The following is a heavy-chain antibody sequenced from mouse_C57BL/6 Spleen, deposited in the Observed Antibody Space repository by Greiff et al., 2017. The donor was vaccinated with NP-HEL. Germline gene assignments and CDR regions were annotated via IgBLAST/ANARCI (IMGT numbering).Heavy chain of an antibody. CDR3: ARPSLTTAVGGWYFDV. CDR2: IYPGDGDT. J-gene: IGHJ1*03. D-gene: IGHD1-2*01. CDR1: GYAFSSYW. V-gene: IGHV1-80*01. Sequence: VQLQESGAELVKPGASVKISCKASGYAFSSYWMNWVKQRPGKGLEWIGQIYPGDGDTNYNGKFKGKATLTADKSSSTAYMQLSSLTSEDSAVYFCARPSLTTAVGGWYFDVWGTGTTVTVSS.